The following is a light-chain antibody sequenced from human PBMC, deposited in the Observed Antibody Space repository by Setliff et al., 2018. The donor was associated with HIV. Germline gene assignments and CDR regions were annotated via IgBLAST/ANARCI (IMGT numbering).Light chain of an antibody. CDR3: GTWDSRLSANWV. CDR2: ENN. Sequence: QSALTQPPSVSAAPGQKVTISCSGSKSNIGDNFVSWYQKLPGTAPKLLIYENNKRPSGIPDRFSGSKSGTSATLDITGPQTGDEADYYCGTWDSRLSANWVFGGGTKVTVL. J-gene: IGLJ3*02. CDR1: KSNIGDNF. V-gene: IGLV1-51*02.